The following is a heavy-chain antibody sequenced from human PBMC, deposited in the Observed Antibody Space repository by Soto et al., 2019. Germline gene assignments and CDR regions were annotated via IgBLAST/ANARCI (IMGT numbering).Heavy chain of an antibody. CDR1: GGTFSRYT. D-gene: IGHD2-8*02. CDR3: ASHFTGVLVLGTSPPGGDNYGWDV. V-gene: IGHV1-69*02. J-gene: IGHJ6*02. CDR2: IIPILDIP. Sequence: QVQLVQSGAEVKKPGSSVKVSCKASGGTFSRYTFTWVRQAPGQGLEWMGRIIPILDIPNYAQNFQGRVTITADKSRGTAYMELSSLTSDDTAVYYCASHFTGVLVLGTSPPGGDNYGWDVWGQGTTVTVSS.